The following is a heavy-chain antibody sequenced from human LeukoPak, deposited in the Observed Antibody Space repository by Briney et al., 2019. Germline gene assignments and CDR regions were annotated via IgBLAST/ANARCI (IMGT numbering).Heavy chain of an antibody. V-gene: IGHV1-18*01. Sequence: ASVKVSCKASGYTFTSYGISWVRQAPGQGLEWMGWISAYNGNTNYAQKLQGRVTMTTDTSTSTAYMELRSLRSDDTAVYYCARDLGYYYDSSGSIPHNWFDPWGQGTLVTVSS. CDR3: ARDLGYYYDSSGSIPHNWFDP. CDR2: ISAYNGNT. CDR1: GYTFTSYG. D-gene: IGHD3-22*01. J-gene: IGHJ5*02.